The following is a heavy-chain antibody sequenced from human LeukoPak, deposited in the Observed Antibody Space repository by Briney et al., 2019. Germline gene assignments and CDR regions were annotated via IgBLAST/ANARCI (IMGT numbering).Heavy chain of an antibody. Sequence: SETLSLTCTVSGGSISSSSYYWDWIRQPPGKGLGWIGSIYYSGNTYYNPSLKSRVTISVDTSKNQFSLKLSSVTAADSAVYYCATDSSGYYFDYWGQGTLVTVSS. V-gene: IGHV4-39*02. CDR2: IYYSGNT. D-gene: IGHD3-22*01. CDR1: GGSISSSSYY. CDR3: ATDSSGYYFDY. J-gene: IGHJ4*02.